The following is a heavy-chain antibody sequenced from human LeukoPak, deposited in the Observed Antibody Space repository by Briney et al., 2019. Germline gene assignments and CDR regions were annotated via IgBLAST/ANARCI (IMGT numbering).Heavy chain of an antibody. D-gene: IGHD7-27*01. V-gene: IGHV1-18*01. J-gene: IGHJ2*01. Sequence: SVTVSCKASGYTFTRWNCSWVRQAAGQGLEGMGWISTYNGDTKYAQKYKGRVTMTTDTSTRPGSMELRSLTSGDTAVYYCARDLHWVFDLWGRGTLVTVSS. CDR3: ARDLHWVFDL. CDR2: ISTYNGDT. CDR1: GYTFTRWN.